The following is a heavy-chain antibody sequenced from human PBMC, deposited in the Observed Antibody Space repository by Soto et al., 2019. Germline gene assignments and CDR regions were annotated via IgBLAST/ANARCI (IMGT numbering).Heavy chain of an antibody. CDR3: AVYPNGQWGY. V-gene: IGHV3-23*01. J-gene: IGHJ4*02. D-gene: IGHD6-19*01. Sequence: EVQLLESGGGLVQPGGSLRLSCVASGLNLRIHVMNWVRQPPGKGLEYVANINGAGSCTSYADAEKGRFTSSRDNAQNIVSLQMNTLRVEDTAVYYCAVYPNGQWGYWGRGTLVCVSS. CDR1: GLNLRIHV. CDR2: INGAGSCT.